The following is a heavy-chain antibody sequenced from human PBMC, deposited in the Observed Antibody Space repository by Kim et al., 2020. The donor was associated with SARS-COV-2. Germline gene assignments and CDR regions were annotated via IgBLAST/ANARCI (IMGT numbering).Heavy chain of an antibody. J-gene: IGHJ4*02. CDR3: ARDGMVATTSPMFDY. D-gene: IGHD5-12*01. Sequence: DSVEGRFTISRDNSKNTLYLQMNSLRAEDTAVYYCARDGMVATTSPMFDYWGQVNLVTVSS. V-gene: IGHV3-30*01.